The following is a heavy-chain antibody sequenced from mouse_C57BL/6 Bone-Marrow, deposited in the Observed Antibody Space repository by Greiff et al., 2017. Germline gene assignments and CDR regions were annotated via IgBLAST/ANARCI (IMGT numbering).Heavy chain of an antibody. CDR1: GYSITSGYY. Sequence: EVKLEESGPGLVKPSQSLSLTCSVTGYSITSGYYWNWIRQFPGNKLEWMGYISYDGSNNYNPSLKNRISITRDPSKNQFFLKLNSVTTEDTATYYGAREGGIYYLWYFDVWGTGTTVTVSS. J-gene: IGHJ1*03. CDR2: ISYDGSN. CDR3: AREGGIYYLWYFDV. V-gene: IGHV3-6*01. D-gene: IGHD1-1*01.